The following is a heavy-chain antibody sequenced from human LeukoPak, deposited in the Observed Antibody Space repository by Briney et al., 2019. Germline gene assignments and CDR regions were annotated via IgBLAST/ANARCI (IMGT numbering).Heavy chain of an antibody. CDR2: ISTSGTT. V-gene: IGHV3-66*01. CDR3: ATRGAPGYYYGMDV. Sequence: GGSLRLSCAASGFAVSSNYMSWVRQAPGKGLEWVSIISTSGTTSYADSVKGRFTISRDNSRNTLYLQMNSLRAEDTAVYYCATRGAPGYYYGMDVWGQGTTVTVSS. D-gene: IGHD1-26*01. CDR1: GFAVSSNY. J-gene: IGHJ6*02.